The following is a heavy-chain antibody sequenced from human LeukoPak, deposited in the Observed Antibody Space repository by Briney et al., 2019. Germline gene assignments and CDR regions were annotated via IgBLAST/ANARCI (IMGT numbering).Heavy chain of an antibody. D-gene: IGHD5-18*01. Sequence: PSQTLSLTCALSGGSISSGGYSWSWIRQPPGKGLEWIGYIYHSGSTYYNPSLKSRVTISVDTSKNQFSLKLSSVTAADTAVYYCAGRVVDTAMVTGYGMDVWGQGTTVTVSS. V-gene: IGHV4-30-2*01. CDR3: AGRVVDTAMVTGYGMDV. CDR2: IYHSGST. CDR1: GGSISSGGYS. J-gene: IGHJ6*02.